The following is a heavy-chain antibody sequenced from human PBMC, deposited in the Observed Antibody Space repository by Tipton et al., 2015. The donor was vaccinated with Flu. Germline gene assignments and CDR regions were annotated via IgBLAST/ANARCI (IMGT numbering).Heavy chain of an antibody. CDR2: IYYSGST. CDR3: SGGENDRAASSWFDP. Sequence: TLSLTCTVSGCSLSSYYWSWIRQPPGKGLEWIGYIYYSGSTNYNPSLKSRVTISVDTSKNQFSLKLSYVTAADTAVYYFSGGENDRAASSWFDPWGPGTLVTVSS. D-gene: IGHD6-13*01. V-gene: IGHV4-59*01. CDR1: GCSLSSYY. J-gene: IGHJ5*02.